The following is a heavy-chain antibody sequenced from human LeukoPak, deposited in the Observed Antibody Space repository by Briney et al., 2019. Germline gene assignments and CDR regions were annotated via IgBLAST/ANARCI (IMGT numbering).Heavy chain of an antibody. CDR3: ARDTIPYGMDV. CDR2: IWYDGSNK. J-gene: IGHJ6*02. Sequence: PGRSLRLSCAASGFTFSSYGMHWVRQAPGKGLEWVAVIWYDGSNKYYADSVKGRFTISRDNSKNTLYLQMNSLRAEDTAVYYCARDTIPYGMDVWGQGTTVTVSS. CDR1: GFTFSSYG. D-gene: IGHD3-3*01. V-gene: IGHV3-33*01.